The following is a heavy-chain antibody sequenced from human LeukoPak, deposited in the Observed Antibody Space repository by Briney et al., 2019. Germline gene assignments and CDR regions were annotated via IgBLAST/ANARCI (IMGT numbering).Heavy chain of an antibody. J-gene: IGHJ3*02. CDR1: GGSISSHY. Sequence: SETLSLTCTVSGGSISSHYWSWIRQPPGKGLEWIGYIYYSGSTNYNPPLKSRVTISGDTSKNQFSLKLSSVTAADTAVYYCAREGPPNYDTIWGQGTMVTVSS. D-gene: IGHD3-9*01. CDR2: IYYSGST. CDR3: AREGPPNYDTI. V-gene: IGHV4-59*11.